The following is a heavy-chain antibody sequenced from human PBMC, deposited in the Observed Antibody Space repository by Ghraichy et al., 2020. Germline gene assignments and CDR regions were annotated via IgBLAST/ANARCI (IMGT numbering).Heavy chain of an antibody. CDR3: ARGPYGDYLPIDY. CDR2: IYYSGST. Sequence: SETLSLTCTVSGGSISSGGYYWSWIRQHPGKGLEWIGYIYYSGSTYYNPSLKSRVTISVDTSKNQFSLKLSSVTAADTAVYYCARGPYGDYLPIDYWGQGTLVTVSS. J-gene: IGHJ4*02. V-gene: IGHV4-31*03. CDR1: GGSISSGGYY. D-gene: IGHD4-17*01.